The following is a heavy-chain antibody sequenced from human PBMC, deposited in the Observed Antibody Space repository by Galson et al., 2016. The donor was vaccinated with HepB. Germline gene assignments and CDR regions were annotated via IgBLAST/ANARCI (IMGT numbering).Heavy chain of an antibody. J-gene: IGHJ4*02. CDR3: ARIRSGRGVPITSLYYFDY. D-gene: IGHD3-10*01. CDR1: GFSLSNATMG. Sequence: PALVKPTQTLTLTCTVSGFSLSNATMGVSWIRQPPGKALEWLAHIFSDDEKSYSTSLKSRLTISEDTSKSQVVLTTPNLDPVDTATYYCARIRSGRGVPITSLYYFDYWGQGTLVTVSS. V-gene: IGHV2-26*01. CDR2: IFSDDEK.